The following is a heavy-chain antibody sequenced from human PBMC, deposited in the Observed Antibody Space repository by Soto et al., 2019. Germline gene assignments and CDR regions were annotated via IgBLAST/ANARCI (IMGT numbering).Heavy chain of an antibody. D-gene: IGHD1-26*01. V-gene: IGHV1-69*13. J-gene: IGHJ3*02. CDR3: ARGKWDLLLHRPNAFDI. CDR1: GGTFTNFA. Sequence: AVKVSFKTSGGTFTNFAISWVRQAPGQGLEWMGGITPIFDTTKYAQEFQGRVTITADESSTTAYMEMSSLRSEDTAVYFCARGKWDLLLHRPNAFDIWGQGTLVTVSS. CDR2: ITPIFDTT.